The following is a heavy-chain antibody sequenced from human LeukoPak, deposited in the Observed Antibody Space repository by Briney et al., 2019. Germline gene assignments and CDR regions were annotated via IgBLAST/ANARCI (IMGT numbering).Heavy chain of an antibody. CDR3: VRVGYSSSWYVDY. CDR1: GFTFSSYW. D-gene: IGHD6-13*01. CDR2: INSDGSST. J-gene: IGHJ4*02. V-gene: IGHV3-74*01. Sequence: GGSLRLSCAASGFTFSSYWMHSVRQAPGKGLVWVSRINSDGSSTSYADSVKGRFTISRDNAKNTLYLQMNSLRAEDTAVYYCVRVGYSSSWYVDYWGQGTLVTVSS.